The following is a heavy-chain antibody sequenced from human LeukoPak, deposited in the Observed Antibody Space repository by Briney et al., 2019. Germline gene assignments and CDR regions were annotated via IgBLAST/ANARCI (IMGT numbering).Heavy chain of an antibody. CDR1: GYTFTSYD. J-gene: IGHJ5*02. D-gene: IGHD4-23*01. V-gene: IGHV1-8*01. Sequence: ASVKVSCKASGYTFTSYDINWVRQVTGQGLEWMGWMNPNSGNTGYAQKFQGRVTMTRNTSISTAYMELSSLRSEDTAVYYCARFSRVVVTRSAFDPWGQGTLVTVSS. CDR2: MNPNSGNT. CDR3: ARFSRVVVTRSAFDP.